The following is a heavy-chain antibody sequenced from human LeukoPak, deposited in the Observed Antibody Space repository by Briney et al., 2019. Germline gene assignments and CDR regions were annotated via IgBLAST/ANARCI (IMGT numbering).Heavy chain of an antibody. CDR2: IRYDGTNK. Sequence: GGSLRLSCAASGFTFSSFGMHWVRQAPGQGLEWVAFIRYDGTNKYYADSVKGRFTISRDNAKNSLSLQMNSLRAEDTAVYYCARRDHGDYGEEYWGQGTLVTVSS. CDR1: GFTFSSFG. V-gene: IGHV3-30*02. CDR3: ARRDHGDYGEEY. J-gene: IGHJ4*02. D-gene: IGHD4-17*01.